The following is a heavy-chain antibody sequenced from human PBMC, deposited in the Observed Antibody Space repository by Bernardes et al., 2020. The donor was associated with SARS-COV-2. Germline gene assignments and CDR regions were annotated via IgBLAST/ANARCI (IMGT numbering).Heavy chain of an antibody. J-gene: IGHJ6*04. Sequence: ASVKVSCKVSGYTLTELSMHWVRQAPGKGLEWMGGFDPEDGETIYAQKFQGRVTMTEDTSTDTAYMELSSLRSEDTAVYYCATSWPLRLGELSHPVYYYYYGMDVWSEGTTVTVSS. CDR3: ATSWPLRLGELSHPVYYYYYGMDV. CDR1: GYTLTELS. V-gene: IGHV1-24*01. CDR2: FDPEDGET. D-gene: IGHD3-16*02.